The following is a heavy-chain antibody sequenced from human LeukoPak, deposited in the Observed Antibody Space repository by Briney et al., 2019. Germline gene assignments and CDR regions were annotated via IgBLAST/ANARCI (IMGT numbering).Heavy chain of an antibody. J-gene: IGHJ4*02. D-gene: IGHD6-6*01. CDR1: GFTVSSNY. CDR3: ARDPSSSSSVGGYLDY. V-gene: IGHV3-53*05. Sequence: GGSLRLSCAASGFTVSSNYMSWVRQAPGKGLEWVSVIYSGGSTYYADSVKGRFTISRDNSKNTVFLQMNSLRAEDTAVYYCARDPSSSSSVGGYLDYWGQGTLVTVSS. CDR2: IYSGGST.